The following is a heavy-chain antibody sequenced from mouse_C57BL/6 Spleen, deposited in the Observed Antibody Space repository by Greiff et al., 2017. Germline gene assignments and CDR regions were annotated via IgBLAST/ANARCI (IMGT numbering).Heavy chain of an antibody. V-gene: IGHV3-6*01. Sequence: EVQLQESGPGLVKPSQSLSLTCSVTGYSFTSGYIWNWIRQSPGNQPEWMGYLSDDGSNNYTPPLKNRISITRDTSTNQFFLKLNSVTTEDTATYYCARGPFYWYFDDWGTGTTVTVSS. CDR2: LSDDGSN. CDR1: GYSFTSGYI. J-gene: IGHJ1*03. CDR3: ARGPFYWYFDD.